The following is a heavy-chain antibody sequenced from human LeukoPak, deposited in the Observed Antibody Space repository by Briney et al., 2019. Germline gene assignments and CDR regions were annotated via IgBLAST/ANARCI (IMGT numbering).Heavy chain of an antibody. J-gene: IGHJ4*02. CDR3: ARWSRHSSGWFFDS. D-gene: IGHD3-22*01. V-gene: IGHV4-59*01. CDR2: ISYSGST. Sequence: PSETLSLTCIVSGDSINSFYGSGIRRPPGRGLEWIGYISYSGSTNYNPSLKSRVTIAMDTSRNQFSLRLDSVTAADTAVYYCARWSRHSSGWFFDSWGQGTLVTVSS. CDR1: GDSINSFY.